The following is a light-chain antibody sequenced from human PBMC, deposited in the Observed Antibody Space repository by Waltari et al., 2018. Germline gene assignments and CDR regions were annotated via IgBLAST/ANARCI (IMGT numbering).Light chain of an antibody. Sequence: QSVLTQPPSASGTPGQTVTISCSGGSANVGTNSVSWYKQLPVVAPELLLYSDNQRPPGVPDRFSGSRSGTSASLAISGLRSDDEADYYCATWDERLTGFWVFGGGTRLTV. CDR2: SDN. V-gene: IGLV1-47*02. CDR3: ATWDERLTGFWV. J-gene: IGLJ3*02. CDR1: SANVGTNS.